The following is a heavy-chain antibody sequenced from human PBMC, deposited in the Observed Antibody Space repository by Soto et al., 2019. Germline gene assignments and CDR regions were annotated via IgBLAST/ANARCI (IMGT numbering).Heavy chain of an antibody. CDR1: GGSISTYY. CDR3: ARGGHCANGVCSALDY. CDR2: IYYGGSA. V-gene: IGHV4-59*08. J-gene: IGHJ4*02. Sequence: QVQLRESGPGLVKPSETLSLTCTVSGGSISTYYWSWIRQPPGKGLEGIGYIYYGGSADYNPSLKSRVTISVDTSKKQFSLKLSSVTAADTAVYYCARGGHCANGVCSALDYWGQGTLVTVSS. D-gene: IGHD2-8*01.